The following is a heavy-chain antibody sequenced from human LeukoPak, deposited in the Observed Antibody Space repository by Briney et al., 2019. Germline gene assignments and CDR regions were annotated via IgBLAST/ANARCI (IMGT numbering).Heavy chain of an antibody. V-gene: IGHV4-4*07. CDR1: GGSISSYY. J-gene: IGHJ4*02. Sequence: SETLSLTCTVSGGSISSYYWSWIRQPAGKGLEWIGRIYTSGSTNYNPSLKSRVTMSVDTSKNQFSLKLTSVTAADTAVYYCARETVYYDSSGYHPYYFDYWGQGTLVTVSS. CDR3: ARETVYYDSSGYHPYYFDY. CDR2: IYTSGST. D-gene: IGHD3-22*01.